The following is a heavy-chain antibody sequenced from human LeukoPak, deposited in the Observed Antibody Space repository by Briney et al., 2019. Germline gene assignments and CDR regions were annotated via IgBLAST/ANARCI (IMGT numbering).Heavy chain of an antibody. CDR3: ARDLMGIAYRGAFYY. CDR1: GFTFSNYG. CDR2: IIPSGVTT. V-gene: IGHV3-48*04. J-gene: IGHJ4*02. Sequence: GGTLRLSCATSGFTFSNYGMNWVRHAPGKGLEWVSGIIPSGVTTYYADSVKGRFTISRDNAKNSLYLQMNSLRAEDTAVYYCARDLMGIAYRGAFYYWGQGTLVTVSS. D-gene: IGHD6-13*01.